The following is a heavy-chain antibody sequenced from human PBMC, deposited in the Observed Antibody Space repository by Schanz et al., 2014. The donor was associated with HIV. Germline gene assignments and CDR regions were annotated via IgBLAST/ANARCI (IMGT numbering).Heavy chain of an antibody. V-gene: IGHV4-31*03. Sequence: QVQLQESGPGLVKPSQTLSLTCTVSGDSISSGGYYWSWIRQHPGKGLEWIGYIYYSGNTYYNPSLKSRVAISVDTSKNQFSLSLGSVTAADTAIYYCARQVDFTIDLWGQGTLVTVSS. CDR3: ARQVDFTIDL. CDR1: GDSISSGGYY. J-gene: IGHJ5*02. CDR2: IYYSGNT.